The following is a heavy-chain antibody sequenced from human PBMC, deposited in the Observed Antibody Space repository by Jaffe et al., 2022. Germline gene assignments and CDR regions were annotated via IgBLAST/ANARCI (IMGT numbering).Heavy chain of an antibody. CDR1: GGSISSSSYY. J-gene: IGHJ5*02. CDR2: IYYSGST. Sequence: QLQLQESGPGLVKPSETLSLTCTVSGGSISSSSYYWGWIRQPPGKGLEWIGSIYYSGSTYYNPSLKSRVTISVDTSKNQFSLKLSSVTAADTAVYYCASNPDYDFWSGYSYNWFDPWGQGTLVTVSS. CDR3: ASNPDYDFWSGYSYNWFDP. V-gene: IGHV4-39*01. D-gene: IGHD3-3*01.